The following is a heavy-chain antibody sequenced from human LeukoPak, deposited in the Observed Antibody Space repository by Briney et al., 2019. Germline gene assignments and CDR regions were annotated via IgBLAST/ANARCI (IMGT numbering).Heavy chain of an antibody. CDR2: IYYSGST. CDR3: ARHGGSGMPQDAFDI. D-gene: IGHD2-15*01. V-gene: IGHV4-39*01. J-gene: IGHJ3*02. Sequence: PSETLSLTCTVSGGSISSSSYYWGWIRQPPGKGLEWIGSIYYSGSTYYNPSLKSRVTISVDTSKNQFSLKLSSVTAADTAVYYCARHGGSGMPQDAFDIWGQGTMVTVSS. CDR1: GGSISSSSYY.